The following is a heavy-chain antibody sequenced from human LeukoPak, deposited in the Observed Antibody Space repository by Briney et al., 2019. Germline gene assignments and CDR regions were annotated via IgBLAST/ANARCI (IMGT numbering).Heavy chain of an antibody. CDR1: GGSFSGYY. D-gene: IGHD2-21*02. CDR3: ARGPSVYCGGDCYPEYFQH. J-gene: IGHJ1*01. CDR2: IYYSGST. V-gene: IGHV4-34*01. Sequence: PSETLSLTCAVYGGSFSGYYWSWIRQPPGKGLEWIGSIYYSGSTYYNPSLKSRVTISVDTSKNQFSLKLSSVTAADTAVYYCARGPSVYCGGDCYPEYFQHWGQGTLVTVSS.